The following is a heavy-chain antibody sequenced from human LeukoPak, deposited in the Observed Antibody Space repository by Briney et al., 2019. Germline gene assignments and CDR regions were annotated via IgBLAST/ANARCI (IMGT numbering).Heavy chain of an antibody. CDR3: ARYYPGYSSSLAFFDY. J-gene: IGHJ4*02. Sequence: PGGSLRLSCAASGFTFDDYGMGWVRQPPGKGLEWVSGINWNGGSTGYADSVKGRFTISRDNAKNSLYLQMNSLRAEDTALYHCARYYPGYSSSLAFFDYWGQGTLVTVSS. V-gene: IGHV3-20*01. D-gene: IGHD6-13*01. CDR1: GFTFDDYG. CDR2: INWNGGST.